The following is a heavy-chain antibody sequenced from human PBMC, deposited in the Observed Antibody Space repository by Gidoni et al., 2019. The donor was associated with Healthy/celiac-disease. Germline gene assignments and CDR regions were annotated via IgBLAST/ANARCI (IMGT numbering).Heavy chain of an antibody. CDR1: GGSIRSGRYY. Sequence: QVQLQESGPGLVKPSQTLSLTCTVSGGSIRSGRYYWSWIRQPAGKGLEWIGRIYTSGSTNYNPSLKSRVTISVDTSKNQFSLKLSSVTAADTAVYYCARATIFGVIYGMDVWGQGTTVTVSS. CDR3: ARATIFGVIYGMDV. J-gene: IGHJ6*02. CDR2: IYTSGST. V-gene: IGHV4-61*02. D-gene: IGHD3-3*01.